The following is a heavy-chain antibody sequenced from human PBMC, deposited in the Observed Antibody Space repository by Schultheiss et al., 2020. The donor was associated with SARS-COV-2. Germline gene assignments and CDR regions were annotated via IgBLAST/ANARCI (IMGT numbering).Heavy chain of an antibody. CDR2: INPNSGGT. CDR3: ARDVGELEWFGGMDV. D-gene: IGHD3-3*01. Sequence: GESLKISCKASGYTFTGYYMHWVRQAPGQGLEWMGWINPNSGGTNYAQKFQGWVTMTRDTSISTAYMELSRLRSDDTAVYYCARDVGELEWFGGMDVWGQGATVTVSS. V-gene: IGHV1-2*04. CDR1: GYTFTGYY. J-gene: IGHJ6*02.